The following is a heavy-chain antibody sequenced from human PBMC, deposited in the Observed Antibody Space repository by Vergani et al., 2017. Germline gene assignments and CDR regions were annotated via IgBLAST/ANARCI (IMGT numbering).Heavy chain of an antibody. V-gene: IGHV3-30*02. CDR2: IQFDGSNQ. CDR1: GFTLSNYD. J-gene: IGHJ4*02. Sequence: VQLVESGGGSVQSGGSLRLSCVASGFTLSNYDMQWIRQGPGKGLEFVAFIQFDGSNQYYADSVKGRFTLSRDFSKNTLYLQMNSLRTDDTATYYCAKHFRGWGIDYWGQGTQVIVSS. CDR3: AKHFRGWGIDY. D-gene: IGHD3-16*01.